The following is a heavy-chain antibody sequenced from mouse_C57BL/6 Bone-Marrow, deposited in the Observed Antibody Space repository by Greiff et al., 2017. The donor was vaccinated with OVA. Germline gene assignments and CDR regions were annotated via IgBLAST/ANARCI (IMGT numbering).Heavy chain of an antibody. CDR1: AYPFTSYG. V-gene: IGHV1-81*01. CDR3: ARTNHITTVEAWFAY. Sequence: VQLQQSGAELARPGASLKLSCKASAYPFTSYGIGWVKQRPGQGLEWIGEINPRSGNTYDNEKFKGKATLTADKSSSTAYMELRSLTSEDSAVYFCARTNHITTVEAWFAYWGQGTLVTVSA. J-gene: IGHJ3*01. D-gene: IGHD1-1*01. CDR2: INPRSGNT.